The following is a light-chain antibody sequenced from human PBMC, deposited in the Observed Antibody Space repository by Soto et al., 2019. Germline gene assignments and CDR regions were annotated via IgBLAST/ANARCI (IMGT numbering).Light chain of an antibody. CDR1: QDIGNH. CDR3: LQYSGYPYI. CDR2: ATS. J-gene: IGKJ2*01. Sequence: DIQMTQSPSSLSASVGDRVTITCRASQDIGNHLGWYQQRPGKAPKRLLSATSSLQSGVPSRFSGSGSGTEFTLTISGLQPEDFAADFCLQYSGYPYIFGQGTKLEI. V-gene: IGKV1-17*01.